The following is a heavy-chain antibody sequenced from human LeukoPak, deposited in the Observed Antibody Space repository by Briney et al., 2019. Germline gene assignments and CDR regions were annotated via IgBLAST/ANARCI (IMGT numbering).Heavy chain of an antibody. CDR1: GFTFSSYE. CDR2: ISSSGSTI. D-gene: IGHD4/OR15-4a*01. CDR3: ARYGGNAFDV. V-gene: IGHV3-48*03. J-gene: IGHJ3*01. Sequence: ETGGSLRLSCAASGFTFSSYEMNWVRQAPGKGLEWVSYISSSGSTIYYADSVKGRFTISRDNAKNSLYLQMNSLRAEDTALYYCARYGGNAFDVWGQGTMVTVSS.